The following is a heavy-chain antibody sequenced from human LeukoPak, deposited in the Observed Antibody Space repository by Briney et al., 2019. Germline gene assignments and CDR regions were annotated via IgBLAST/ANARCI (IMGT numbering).Heavy chain of an antibody. Sequence: SETLSLTCTVSGGSISSGDYYWSWIRQPPGKGLEWIGYIYYSGSTYYNPSLKSRVTISVDTSKNQFSLKLSSVTAADTAVYYCARGLLWFEELFLYFDYWGQGTLVTVSS. V-gene: IGHV4-30-4*01. J-gene: IGHJ4*02. CDR2: IYYSGST. CDR1: GGSISSGDYY. D-gene: IGHD3-10*01. CDR3: ARGLLWFEELFLYFDY.